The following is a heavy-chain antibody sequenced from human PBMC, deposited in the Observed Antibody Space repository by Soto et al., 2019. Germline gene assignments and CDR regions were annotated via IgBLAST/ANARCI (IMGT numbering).Heavy chain of an antibody. CDR2: ISRSSGYI. CDR1: GFTFSSFS. CDR3: ARVGGQIVPGFDY. Sequence: EVQLVESGGGLVKPGGSLRLSCAASGFTFSSFSMNWVGQAPGKGPEWVSSISRSSGYIYYPDSVKGRFTISRNNAKNSLYLQMTSLRAQDTAVYYCARVGGQIVPGFDYWGQGTLVTVSS. D-gene: IGHD6-6*01. V-gene: IGHV3-21*01. J-gene: IGHJ4*02.